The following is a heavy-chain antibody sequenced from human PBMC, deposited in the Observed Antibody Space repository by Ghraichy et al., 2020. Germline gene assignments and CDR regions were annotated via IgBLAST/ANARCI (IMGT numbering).Heavy chain of an antibody. CDR2: MTTRGSFI. CDR1: GFTFSDYY. Sequence: GSLRLSCAASGFTFSDYYMAWSRQAPGKGLEWISYMTTRGSFIYYSDSVKGRFTISRDNDNNSVYLEMTSLRADDTAIYYCAREATSLRHFDFWGQGTLVTVSS. CDR3: AREATSLRHFDF. V-gene: IGHV3-11*01. J-gene: IGHJ4*02. D-gene: IGHD1-26*01.